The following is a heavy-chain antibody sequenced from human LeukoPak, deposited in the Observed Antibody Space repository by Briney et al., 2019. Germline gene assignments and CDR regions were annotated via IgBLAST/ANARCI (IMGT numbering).Heavy chain of an antibody. V-gene: IGHV1-2*02. CDR3: ARDRDSSSSFDY. J-gene: IGHJ4*02. CDR2: INPNSGDT. D-gene: IGHD6-6*01. Sequence: GASVKVSCKASGYTFIVYHMHWVRQAPGQGLEWMGWINPNSGDTNFAQKFQGRVTMTRDTSISTVYMELSRLTSDDTAVYYCARDRDSSSSFDYWGQGTLVTVSS. CDR1: GYTFIVYH.